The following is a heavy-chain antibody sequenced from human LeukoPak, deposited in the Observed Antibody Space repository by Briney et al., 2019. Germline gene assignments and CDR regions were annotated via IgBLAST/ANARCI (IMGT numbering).Heavy chain of an antibody. CDR3: AREVLLWFGDQKVDY. CDR2: IKQDGSEK. V-gene: IGHV3-7*01. CDR1: GFTFSSYW. J-gene: IGHJ4*02. Sequence: GGSLRLSCAASGFTFSSYWMSWVRQAPGKGLEWVANIKQDGSEKYYVDSVKGRFTISRDNAKNSLYLQMNNLRAEDTAVYYCAREVLLWFGDQKVDYWGQGTLVTVSS. D-gene: IGHD3-10*01.